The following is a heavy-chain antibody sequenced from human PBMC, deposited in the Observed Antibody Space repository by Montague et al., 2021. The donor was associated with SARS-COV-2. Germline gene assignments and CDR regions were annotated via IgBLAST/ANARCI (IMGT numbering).Heavy chain of an antibody. CDR2: IYFSGST. CDR1: SRSTISSNSC. Sequence: SETLSLTCPVSSRSTISSNSCSGRNRPPPSTSLQCIGCIYFSGSTYYNPSLKSRVTISVDTSKNQFSLKLSSVTAADTAVYYCARDPEETYSSSWYYYYGMDVWGQGTTVTVSS. D-gene: IGHD6-13*01. CDR3: ARDPEETYSSSWYYYYGMDV. J-gene: IGHJ6*02. V-gene: IGHV4-39*07.